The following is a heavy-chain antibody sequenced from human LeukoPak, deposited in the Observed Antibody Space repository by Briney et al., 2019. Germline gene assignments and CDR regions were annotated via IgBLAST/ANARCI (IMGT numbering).Heavy chain of an antibody. D-gene: IGHD6-13*01. CDR2: IYYSGST. J-gene: IGHJ4*02. CDR1: GGSISSYY. Sequence: SETLSLTCTVSGGSISSYYWSWIRQPPGKGLEWIGYIYYSGSTNYNPSLKSRVTISVDTSKNQFSLKLSSVTAADTAVYYCARGEQQLGLDYWGQGTLVTVSS. V-gene: IGHV4-59*01. CDR3: ARGEQQLGLDY.